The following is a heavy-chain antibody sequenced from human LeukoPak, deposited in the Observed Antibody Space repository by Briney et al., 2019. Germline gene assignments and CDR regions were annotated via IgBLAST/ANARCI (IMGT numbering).Heavy chain of an antibody. V-gene: IGHV3-23*01. CDR1: GFAFGGYA. D-gene: IGHD6-13*01. Sequence: GGSLRLSCTASGFAFGGYAMSWVRQAPGKGLEWVSSISGGSEDTYYAGSVKGRFTISRDNSKSTLFLQMNSLRAEDTAVYYCARTIAQYSNSWLYFYYGLDVWGQGTTVTVS. CDR2: ISGGSEDT. J-gene: IGHJ6*02. CDR3: ARTIAQYSNSWLYFYYGLDV.